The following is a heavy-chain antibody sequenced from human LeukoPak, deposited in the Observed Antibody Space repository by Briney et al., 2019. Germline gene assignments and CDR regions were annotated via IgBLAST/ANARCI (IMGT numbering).Heavy chain of an antibody. CDR3: ARQADDFWSGYYRVSYFDY. CDR2: IYHSGTT. V-gene: IGHV4-4*02. J-gene: IGHJ4*02. CDR1: GGGW. D-gene: IGHD3-3*01. Sequence: SETLSLTCAVSGGGWWSWVRQPPGRGLEWIGEIYHSGTTNYNPSLKSRVTISLDNSKNQFSLKVSSVTAADTAVYYCARQADDFWSGYYRVSYFDYWGQGNLVTVSS.